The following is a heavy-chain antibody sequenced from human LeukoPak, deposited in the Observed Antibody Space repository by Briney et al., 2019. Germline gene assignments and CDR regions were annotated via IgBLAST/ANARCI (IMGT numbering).Heavy chain of an antibody. D-gene: IGHD3-10*01. Sequence: GESLKISCKGSGYSFTSYWISWVRQMPGKGLEWMGRIDPSDSYTNYSPSFQGHVTISADKSISTAYLQWSSLKASDTAMYYCGRIPNLDEGSGSYYNPSDYWGQGTLVTVSS. V-gene: IGHV5-10-1*01. CDR2: IDPSDSYT. CDR3: GRIPNLDEGSGSYYNPSDY. J-gene: IGHJ4*02. CDR1: GYSFTSYW.